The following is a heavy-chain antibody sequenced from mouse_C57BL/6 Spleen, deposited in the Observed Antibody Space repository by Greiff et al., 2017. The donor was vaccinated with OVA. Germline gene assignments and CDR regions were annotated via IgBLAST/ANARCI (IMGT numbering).Heavy chain of an antibody. D-gene: IGHD2-4*01. CDR3: ARTYDYDGGFDY. V-gene: IGHV1-55*01. Sequence: QVQLQQPGAELVKPGASVKMSCKASGYTFTSYWITWVKQRPGQCLEWIGDIYPGSGSTNYNEKFKSKATLTVDTSSSTAYMQLSSLTSEDSAVYYCARTYDYDGGFDYWGQGTTLTVSS. CDR1: GYTFTSYW. CDR2: IYPGSGST. J-gene: IGHJ2*01.